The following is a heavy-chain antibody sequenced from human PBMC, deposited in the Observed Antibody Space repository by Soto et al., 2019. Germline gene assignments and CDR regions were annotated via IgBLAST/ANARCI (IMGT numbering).Heavy chain of an antibody. Sequence: ASVKVSCKASGYTFTSYAMHWVRQAPGQRLEWMGWINAGNGNTKYSQKFQGRVTITRDTSASTAYMELSSLRSEDTAAYYCARDLRGSGYYLNYYYYYGMDVWGQGTTVTVSS. CDR1: GYTFTSYA. CDR2: INAGNGNT. CDR3: ARDLRGSGYYLNYYYYYGMDV. J-gene: IGHJ6*02. D-gene: IGHD3-3*01. V-gene: IGHV1-3*01.